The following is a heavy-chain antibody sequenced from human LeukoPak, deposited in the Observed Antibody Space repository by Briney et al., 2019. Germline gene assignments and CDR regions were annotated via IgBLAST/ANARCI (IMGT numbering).Heavy chain of an antibody. CDR2: ISYDGSNQ. CDR3: VKDQAYTTTWCGGYFQH. D-gene: IGHD6-13*01. Sequence: SGGSLRLSCAASGFTFSNYGMHWVRQAPGKGLEWVAAISYDGSNQYYADSVKGRLTISRDNSKNTLYLQMKGLRAEDTAVFYCVKDQAYTTTWCGGYFQHWGRGTLVTVSS. J-gene: IGHJ1*01. V-gene: IGHV3-30*18. CDR1: GFTFSNYG.